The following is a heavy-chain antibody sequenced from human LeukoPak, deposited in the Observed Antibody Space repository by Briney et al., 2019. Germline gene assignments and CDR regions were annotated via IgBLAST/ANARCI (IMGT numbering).Heavy chain of an antibody. CDR2: IYYSGST. D-gene: IGHD3-22*01. J-gene: IGHJ4*02. V-gene: IGHV4-39*01. CDR1: GGSISRGTYY. Sequence: SETLSLTCTVSGGSISRGTYYWGWIRQPPGKGLEWLGSIYYSGSTHHNPSLKSRGTLSVDTSKNEFSLKLTSVTAADTAVYYCARGDSSGYKPFDYWGQGTLVTVSS. CDR3: ARGDSSGYKPFDY.